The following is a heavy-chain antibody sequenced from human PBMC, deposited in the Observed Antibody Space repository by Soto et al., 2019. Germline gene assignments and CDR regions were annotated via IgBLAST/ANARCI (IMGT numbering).Heavy chain of an antibody. D-gene: IGHD6-19*01. J-gene: IGHJ4*02. CDR2: ISGSGGST. CDR3: AKAAGYSSGWYYFDY. CDR1: GFTFNSYA. V-gene: IGHV3-23*01. Sequence: GGSLRLSCAASGFTFNSYAMSWVRQAPGKGLEWVSAISGSGGSTYYADSVKGRFTISRDNSKNTLYLQMNSLRAEDTAVYYCAKAAGYSSGWYYFDYWGQGTLVTVSS.